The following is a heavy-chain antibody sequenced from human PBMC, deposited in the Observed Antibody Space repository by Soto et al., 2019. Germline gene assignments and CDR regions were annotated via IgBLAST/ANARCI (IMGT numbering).Heavy chain of an antibody. Sequence: PSETLSLTCAVSVGSISSGGYSWSWILQPPGKGLEWIGYIYHSGSTYYNPSLKSRVAISVDRSKNQLSLKLSSVTAADTAVYYCARGQGRPVNWFDPWGQGTLVTVSS. J-gene: IGHJ5*02. CDR2: IYHSGST. CDR1: VGSISSGGYS. V-gene: IGHV4-30-2*01. CDR3: ARGQGRPVNWFDP.